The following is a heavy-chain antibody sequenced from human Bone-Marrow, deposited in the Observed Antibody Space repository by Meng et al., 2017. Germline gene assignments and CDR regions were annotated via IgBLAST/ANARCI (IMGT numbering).Heavy chain of an antibody. J-gene: IGHJ1*01. D-gene: IGHD3-22*01. Sequence: SETLSLTCTVSGGSISSYYWSWIRQPPGKGLEWIGYIYYSGSTNYNPSLKSRVTISVDTSKNQFSLKLSSVTAADTAVYYCARVNYYHDSSGYYPVEYFQHWGQGTLVTVSS. V-gene: IGHV4-59*01. CDR2: IYYSGST. CDR1: GGSISSYY. CDR3: ARVNYYHDSSGYYPVEYFQH.